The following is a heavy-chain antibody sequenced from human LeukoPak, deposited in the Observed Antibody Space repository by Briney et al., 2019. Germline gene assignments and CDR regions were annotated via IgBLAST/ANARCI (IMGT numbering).Heavy chain of an antibody. J-gene: IGHJ4*02. V-gene: IGHV3-21*01. CDR3: ASQWYSSSSSDLGGDY. CDR1: GFTFSSYS. CDR2: ISSSSSYI. Sequence: GGSLRLSCAASGFTFSSYSMNWVRQAPGKGLEWFSSISSSSSYIYYADSVKGRFTISRDSAKNSLYLQMNSLRAEDTAVYYCASQWYSSSSSDLGGDYWGQGTLVTVSS. D-gene: IGHD6-6*01.